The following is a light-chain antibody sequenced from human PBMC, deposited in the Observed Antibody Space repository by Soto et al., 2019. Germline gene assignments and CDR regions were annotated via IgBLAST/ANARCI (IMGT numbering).Light chain of an antibody. CDR1: SSDVGANNDY. J-gene: IGLJ1*01. CDR3: SSYEGSDNFV. V-gene: IGLV2-8*01. CDR2: EVS. Sequence: QSVLTQPPSASGSPGQSVTISCTGTSSDVGANNDYVSWYQQHPGKAPKLMIYEVSKRPPGVPDRFSGSKSGNTASLTVSGLQADDEADYYCSSYEGSDNFVFGTGTKVTVL.